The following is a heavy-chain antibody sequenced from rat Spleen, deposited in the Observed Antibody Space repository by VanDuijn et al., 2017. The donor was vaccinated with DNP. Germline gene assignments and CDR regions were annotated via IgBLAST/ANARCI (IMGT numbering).Heavy chain of an antibody. Sequence: EVQLVGSGGGLVQPERSLKLSCVASGFTFNYFWMYWIRQAPKKGLEWVATIMYEESRTYYRDSVKGRFTISRDNAKDTLYLQMDSLRSEDTATYYCPRLGERLFDYWGQGTLVTVSS. CDR2: IMYEESRT. J-gene: IGHJ3*01. CDR1: GFTFNYFW. CDR3: PRLGERLFDY. D-gene: IGHD5-1*01. V-gene: IGHV5S10*01.